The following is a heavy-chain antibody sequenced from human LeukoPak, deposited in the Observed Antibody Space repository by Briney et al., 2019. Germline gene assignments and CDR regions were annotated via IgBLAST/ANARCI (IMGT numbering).Heavy chain of an antibody. V-gene: IGHV4-38-2*02. Sequence: SETLSLTCTVSGYSISSGYYWGWIRQPPGKGLGWIGSIYHSGSTYYNPSLKSRVTISVDTSKNQFSLKLSSGTAADTAVYYCARVRAAAGFELFDYWGQGTLVTVSS. CDR1: GYSISSGYY. J-gene: IGHJ4*02. D-gene: IGHD6-13*01. CDR3: ARVRAAAGFELFDY. CDR2: IYHSGST.